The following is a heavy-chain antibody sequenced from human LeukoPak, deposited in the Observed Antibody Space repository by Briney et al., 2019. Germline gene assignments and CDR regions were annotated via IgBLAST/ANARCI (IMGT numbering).Heavy chain of an antibody. CDR2: IYYSGST. CDR3: ARDPSGYFNY. J-gene: IGHJ4*02. V-gene: IGHV4-61*01. CDR1: GGSVSSGNYY. D-gene: IGHD3-22*01. Sequence: ASETLSLTCTVAGGSVSSGNYYWGWIRQPPGRGLEWIGFIYYSGSTNYNPSLKSRVIISVDTSRNQFSLKLSSVTAADTAVYYCARDPSGYFNYWGQGTLATVSS.